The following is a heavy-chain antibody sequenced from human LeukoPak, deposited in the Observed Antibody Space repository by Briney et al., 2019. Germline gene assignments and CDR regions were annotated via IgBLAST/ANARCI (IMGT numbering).Heavy chain of an antibody. V-gene: IGHV4-34*01. CDR2: INHSGST. D-gene: IGHD7-27*01. J-gene: IGHJ4*02. CDR3: AREANWGSVGY. CDR1: GGSFSGYS. Sequence: SETLSLTCAVSGGSFSGYSRSWIRQPPGKGLEWIGEINHSGSTNYNPSLKSRVTISVDTSKNQFSLKLSAVTAADTAVYYCAREANWGSVGYWGQGTLVTVSS.